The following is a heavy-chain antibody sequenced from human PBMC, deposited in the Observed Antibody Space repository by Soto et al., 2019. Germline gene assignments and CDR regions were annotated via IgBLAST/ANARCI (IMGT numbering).Heavy chain of an antibody. CDR1: GFTFSDYY. Sequence: PGVSLRLSCAASGFTFSDYYMSWIRQAPGKGLEWVSYISSSGSTIYYADSVKGRFTISRDNPKNSLYLQMNSLRAEDTAVYYCARDQDIVVVTAPGWYYYYYGMDVWGQGTTVTVSS. CDR2: ISSSGSTI. J-gene: IGHJ6*02. V-gene: IGHV3-11*01. CDR3: ARDQDIVVVTAPGWYYYYYGMDV. D-gene: IGHD2-21*02.